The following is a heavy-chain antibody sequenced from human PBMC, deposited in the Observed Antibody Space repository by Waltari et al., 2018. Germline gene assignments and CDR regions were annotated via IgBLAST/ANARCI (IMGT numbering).Heavy chain of an antibody. Sequence: QVQVVQSGAEAMKPGASVKVSCKVSEYTLGGFSILWVRQPRVKELEWIGRFDRGAVQTPSAPQFLGRLTMTEDTSTATAYMELSSLRSDDTAVYYCHLLGRDIVLAGATPSYYSYMDVWGRGTSVTVSS. CDR1: EYTLGGFS. CDR2: FDRGAVQT. J-gene: IGHJ6*03. V-gene: IGHV1-24*01. CDR3: HLLGRDIVLAGATPSYYSYMDV. D-gene: IGHD2-15*01.